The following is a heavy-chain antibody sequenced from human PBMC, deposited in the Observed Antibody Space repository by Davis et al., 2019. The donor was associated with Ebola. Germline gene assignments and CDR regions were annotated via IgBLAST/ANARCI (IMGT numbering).Heavy chain of an antibody. CDR2: IYYSGST. CDR3: ARQGLAAAGTDRWFDP. J-gene: IGHJ5*01. CDR1: GGSISSRSYY. D-gene: IGHD6-13*01. V-gene: IGHV4-39*01. Sequence: MPSETLSLTCTVSGGSISSRSYYWGWIRQPPGKGLEWIGSIYYSGSTYYNPSLKSRVTISVDTSKNQFSLKLSSVTAADTAVYYCARQGLAAAGTDRWFDPWGQGTTVTVSS.